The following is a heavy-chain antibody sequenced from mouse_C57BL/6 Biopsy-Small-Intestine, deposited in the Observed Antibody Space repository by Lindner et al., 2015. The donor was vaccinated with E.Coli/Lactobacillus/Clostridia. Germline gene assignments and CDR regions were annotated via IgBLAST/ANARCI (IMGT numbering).Heavy chain of an antibody. CDR2: IHPGSDNS. Sequence: VQLQESGPEVVKPGASVRISCKASGYSFTSYFLHWVKQRPGQGLEWIGWIHPGSDNSMYHEKFKDKATLTADTSSTTAYMQLSSLTSEDSAVYFCARYFGSSLWFAYWGQGTLVTVSA. D-gene: IGHD1-1*01. CDR3: ARYFGSSLWFAY. V-gene: IGHV1-66*01. J-gene: IGHJ3*01. CDR1: GYSFTSYF.